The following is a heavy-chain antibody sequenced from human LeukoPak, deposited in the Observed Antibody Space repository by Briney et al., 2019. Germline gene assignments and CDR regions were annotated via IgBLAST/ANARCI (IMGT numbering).Heavy chain of an antibody. CDR2: INHSGST. CDR1: GGSFSGYY. D-gene: IGHD6-13*01. V-gene: IGHV4-34*01. J-gene: IGHJ6*03. CDR3: ARVGTAARYYYYYYTDV. Sequence: SETLSLTCAVYGGSFSGYYWSWIRQPPGKGLEWIGEINHSGSTNYNPSLKSRVTISVDTSKNQFSLKLSSVTAADTAVYYCARVGTAARYYYYYYTDVWGKGTTVTVSS.